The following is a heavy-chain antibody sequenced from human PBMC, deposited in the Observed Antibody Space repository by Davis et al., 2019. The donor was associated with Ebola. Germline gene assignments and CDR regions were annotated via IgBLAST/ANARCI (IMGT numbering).Heavy chain of an antibody. CDR3: ARRTYDFGMDV. CDR1: GGSFSGYY. Sequence: SETLSLTCAVYGGSFSGYYWSWIRQPTGKGLEWIGEINHSGSTNYNPSLKSRVTISVDTSKNQFSLKLSSVTAADTAVYYCARRTYDFGMDVWGQGTTVTVSS. J-gene: IGHJ6*02. D-gene: IGHD3-3*01. CDR2: INHSGST. V-gene: IGHV4-34*01.